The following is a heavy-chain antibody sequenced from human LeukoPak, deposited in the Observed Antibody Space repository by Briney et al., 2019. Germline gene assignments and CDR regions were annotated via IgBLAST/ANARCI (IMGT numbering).Heavy chain of an antibody. V-gene: IGHV4-31*03. D-gene: IGHD3-10*01. J-gene: IGHJ4*02. Sequence: SQTLSLTCTVSGGSISSGGYYWSWIRQHPGKGLEWIGYIYYSGSTYYNPSLKSRVTISVDTSKNQFSLKLSSVTAVDTAVYYCARDSDGSGSYFHWGQGTLVTVSS. CDR1: GGSISSGGYY. CDR3: ARDSDGSGSYFH. CDR2: IYYSGST.